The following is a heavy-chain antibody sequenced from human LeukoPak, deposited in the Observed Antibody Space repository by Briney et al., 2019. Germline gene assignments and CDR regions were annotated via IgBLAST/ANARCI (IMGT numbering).Heavy chain of an antibody. D-gene: IGHD6-13*01. Sequence: GASVKVSCKASGGTFSSYAISWVRQPPGQGLEWMGGIIPIFGTANYAQKFQGRVTITADESTSTAYMELSSLRSEDTAVYYCARDPGVAAAGTDPNFDYWGQGTLVTVSS. CDR1: GGTFSSYA. J-gene: IGHJ4*02. CDR2: IIPIFGTA. CDR3: ARDPGVAAAGTDPNFDY. V-gene: IGHV1-69*13.